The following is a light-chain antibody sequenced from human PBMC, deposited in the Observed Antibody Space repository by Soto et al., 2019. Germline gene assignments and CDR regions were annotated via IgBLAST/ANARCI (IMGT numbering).Light chain of an antibody. Sequence: EIVLSQSPGTLSLSTGERATLSCRASQSVTSNYLAWYQQKPGQAPRLLIYGVSSRATGIPDRFSGSGSGTDFTLTISSLQPEDFATYYCQQSYSTPLTFGQGTKVDIK. J-gene: IGKJ1*01. V-gene: IGKV3-20*01. CDR2: GVS. CDR3: QQSYSTPLT. CDR1: QSVTSNY.